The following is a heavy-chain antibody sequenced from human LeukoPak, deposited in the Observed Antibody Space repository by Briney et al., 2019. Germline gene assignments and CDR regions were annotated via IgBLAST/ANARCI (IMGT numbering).Heavy chain of an antibody. J-gene: IGHJ4*02. CDR2: IWHDGSNK. V-gene: IGHV3-33*06. CDR1: GFTFVSYG. CDR3: AKDSWWYYDSSGSFDY. D-gene: IGHD3-22*01. Sequence: GGSLRLSCAASGFTFVSYGMHWVRQAPGKGLEWVAIIWHDGSNKYYVDSVKGRFTISRDNSKNTLYLQMNSLRAEDTAVYYCAKDSWWYYDSSGSFDYWGQGTLVTVSS.